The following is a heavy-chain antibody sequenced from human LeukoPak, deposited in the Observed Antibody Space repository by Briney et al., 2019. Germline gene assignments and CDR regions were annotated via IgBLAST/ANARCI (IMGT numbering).Heavy chain of an antibody. D-gene: IGHD2-2*01. CDR3: ARDQLGLSTFDI. J-gene: IGHJ3*02. Sequence: GGSLRLSCAASGFTFSDYWMSWVRQAPGKGLEWVANIKQDGSEKYYVDSVKGRFTISRDNAKNSLYLQMNSLRAEDTAVYYCARDQLGLSTFDIWGQGTMVTVSS. CDR2: IKQDGSEK. V-gene: IGHV3-7*01. CDR1: GFTFSDYW.